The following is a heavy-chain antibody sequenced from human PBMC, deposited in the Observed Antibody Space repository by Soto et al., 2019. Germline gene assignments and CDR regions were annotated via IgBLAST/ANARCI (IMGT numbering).Heavy chain of an antibody. Sequence: QLQLQESGSGLVKPSQTLSLTCTVSGGSISSGGYYWSWIRQHPGKGLEWIGYIYYSGSTYYNPSLKSRVTISVDTSKNQFSLKLSSVTAADTAVYYCAREGWFGELYHWGQGTLVTVSS. V-gene: IGHV4-31*03. CDR2: IYYSGST. CDR3: AREGWFGELYH. D-gene: IGHD3-10*01. J-gene: IGHJ5*02. CDR1: GGSISSGGYY.